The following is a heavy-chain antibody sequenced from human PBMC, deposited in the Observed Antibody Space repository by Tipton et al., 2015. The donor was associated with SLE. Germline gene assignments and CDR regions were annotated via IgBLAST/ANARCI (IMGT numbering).Heavy chain of an antibody. J-gene: IGHJ2*01. CDR3: ARDSTVGLYWYFDL. CDR1: GFTFSSYW. D-gene: IGHD1-26*01. CDR2: IKQDGSEK. Sequence: GSLRLSCAASGFTFSSYWMSWVRQAPGKGLEWVANIKQDGSEKYYVDSVKGRFTISRDNAKNSLYLQMNSLRAEDTAVYYCARDSTVGLYWYFDLWGRGTLVTVSS. V-gene: IGHV3-7*01.